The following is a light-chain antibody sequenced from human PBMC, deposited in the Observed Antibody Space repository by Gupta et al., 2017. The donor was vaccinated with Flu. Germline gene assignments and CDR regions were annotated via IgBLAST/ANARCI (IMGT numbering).Light chain of an antibody. J-gene: IGKJ3*01. V-gene: IGKV3-20*01. CDR2: GTS. Sequence: EIVLTQSPGTLSLSPGERATLSCRASQSVNSRYLAWYQQQPGQAPRLLIYGTSSRATGIPDRFSGSGSGTDFTLTISRLEPEDFAVFYCQQYGRSPREVTFGPGTKVDIK. CDR3: QQYGRSPREVT. CDR1: QSVNSRY.